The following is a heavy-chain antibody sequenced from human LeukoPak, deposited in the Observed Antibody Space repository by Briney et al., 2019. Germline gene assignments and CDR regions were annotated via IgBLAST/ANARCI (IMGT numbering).Heavy chain of an antibody. CDR2: MFYSGST. V-gene: IGHV4-39*07. J-gene: IGHJ4*02. Sequence: SETLSLTCTISGGSISGSSYYWGWIRQPPGKGLEWIGSMFYSGSTYYHPSLKSRVTISVDTSKNQFSLKLSSVTVADTAVYYCARSPTLYFGADYWGQGTLVTVSS. CDR1: GGSISGSSYY. D-gene: IGHD3-10*01. CDR3: ARSPTLYFGADY.